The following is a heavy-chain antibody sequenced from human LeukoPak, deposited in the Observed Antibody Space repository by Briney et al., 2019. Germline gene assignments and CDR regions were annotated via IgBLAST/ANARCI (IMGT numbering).Heavy chain of an antibody. CDR3: ARGSRFGVVGRDAFDI. V-gene: IGHV3-21*01. D-gene: IGHD3-3*01. CDR2: ISISSNYI. Sequence: GGSLRLSCAASGFTFSRYSMNWVRQAPGKGLEWVSSISISSNYIYYADSVKGRFTISRDNAKNSLYLQMNSLRAEDTAVHYCARGSRFGVVGRDAFDIWGQGTMVTVSS. CDR1: GFTFSRYS. J-gene: IGHJ3*02.